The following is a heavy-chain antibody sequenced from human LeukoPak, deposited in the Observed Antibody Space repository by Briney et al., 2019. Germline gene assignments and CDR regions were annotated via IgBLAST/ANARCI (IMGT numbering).Heavy chain of an antibody. CDR3: ARRAPDFYGYDY. D-gene: IGHD3-3*01. CDR1: GYTFIVNY. CDR2: ISPNSGGT. V-gene: IGHV1-2*02. J-gene: IGHJ4*02. Sequence: ASVKVSCKASGYTFIVNYIHWVRQAPGQELEWMGWISPNSGGTYYAQNFQGRVTMTRDTSITTAYMELSRLRSDDTAVYYCARRAPDFYGYDYWGQGTLVTVSS.